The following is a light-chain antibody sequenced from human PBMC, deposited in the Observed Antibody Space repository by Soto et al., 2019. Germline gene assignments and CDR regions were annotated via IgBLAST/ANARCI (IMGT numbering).Light chain of an antibody. CDR1: QGITNY. CDR3: QQFHTYPWT. CDR2: TAS. J-gene: IGKJ1*01. V-gene: IGKV1-9*01. Sequence: FTQSPSFLSASVGDRVTITCRASQGITNYLAWYQQKPGKAPKPLIYTASTLQSGVPSRFSGSGAGAEFTLTITGLQPEDFATYFCQQFHTYPWTFGQGTKVDI.